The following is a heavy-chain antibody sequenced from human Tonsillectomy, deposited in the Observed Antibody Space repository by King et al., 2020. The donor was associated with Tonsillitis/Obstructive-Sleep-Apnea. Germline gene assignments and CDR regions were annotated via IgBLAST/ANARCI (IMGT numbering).Heavy chain of an antibody. D-gene: IGHD5-12*01. Sequence: VQLVESGGALVQPGGSLRLSCAASGFTFSSYWMHCVRQVPGEGLVWVSRINIDGSSTRYADPVKGRFILSRDNDKNTLYLQMKSLRAEDTALYYCARDLGYSGYDLAYWGQGTLVTVSS. CDR3: ARDLGYSGYDLAY. CDR1: GFTFSSYW. J-gene: IGHJ4*02. CDR2: INIDGSST. V-gene: IGHV3-74*01.